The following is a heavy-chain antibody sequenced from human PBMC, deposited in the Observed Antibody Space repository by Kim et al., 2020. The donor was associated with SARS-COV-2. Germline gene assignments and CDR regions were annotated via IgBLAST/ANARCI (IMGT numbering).Heavy chain of an antibody. J-gene: IGHJ4*02. V-gene: IGHV4-34*01. CDR2: NT. CDR3: STQNWGSFDY. D-gene: IGHD7-27*01. Sequence: NTNYTPSLKSRVTISVDPSKNQFSLKLSSVTAADTAVYYCSTQNWGSFDYWGQGTLVTVSS.